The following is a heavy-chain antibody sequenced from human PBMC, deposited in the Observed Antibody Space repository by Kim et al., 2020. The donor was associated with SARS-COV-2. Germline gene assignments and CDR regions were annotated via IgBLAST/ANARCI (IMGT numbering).Heavy chain of an antibody. CDR1: GFTFSNAW. D-gene: IGHD3-10*01. J-gene: IGHJ4*02. V-gene: IGHV3-15*01. CDR2: IKSKTDGGTT. CDR3: TTDRGWYYYGSGSY. Sequence: GGSLRLSCAASGFTFSNAWMSWVRQAPGKGLEWVGRIKSKTDGGTTDYAAPVKGRFTISRDDSKNTLYLQMNSLNTEDTAVYYCTTDRGWYYYGSGSYWGQGTLVTVSS.